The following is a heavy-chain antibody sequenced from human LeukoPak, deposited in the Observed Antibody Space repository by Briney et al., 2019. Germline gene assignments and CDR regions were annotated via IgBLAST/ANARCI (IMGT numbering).Heavy chain of an antibody. Sequence: PSETLSLTCTVSGGSISTTTYYWVWIRQPPGKGLDWIGSIYYRGTAYYNPSLKSRVTISVDTSKNQFSLKLSSLTAADTAVYYWARRHRGASEGEDYYFDYGGGEPRVTVSS. J-gene: IGHJ4*02. V-gene: IGHV4-39*01. D-gene: IGHD3-10*01. CDR2: IYYRGTA. CDR3: ARRHRGASEGEDYYFDY. CDR1: GGSISTTTYY.